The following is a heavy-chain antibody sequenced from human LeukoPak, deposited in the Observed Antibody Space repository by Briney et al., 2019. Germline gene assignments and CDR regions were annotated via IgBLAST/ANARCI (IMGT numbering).Heavy chain of an antibody. CDR3: ARGGDSGTYLRGYYFDY. J-gene: IGHJ4*02. CDR2: ISYTGGT. V-gene: IGHV4-59*08. D-gene: IGHD1-26*01. Sequence: SETLSLTCTVSGGSISSYYWSWIRQPPGKGLEWIGYISYTGGTNYTPSLKSRVTISVDTSKNQFSLKLSSVTAADTAVYHCARGGDSGTYLRGYYFDYWGQGTLVTVSS. CDR1: GGSISSYY.